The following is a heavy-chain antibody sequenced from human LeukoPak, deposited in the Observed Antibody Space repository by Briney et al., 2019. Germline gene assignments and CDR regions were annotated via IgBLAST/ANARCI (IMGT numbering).Heavy chain of an antibody. J-gene: IGHJ3*02. Sequence: PGGSLRLSCTASELTFSNYFMSWVRQAPGKGLEWVSGVSESGDSTYYADPVTGRVTISRDSSKNTLFLHMNSLRVEDTAVYFCAKGVSTYYDIWSGYGAFDIWGQGTMVTVSS. CDR3: AKGVSTYYDIWSGYGAFDI. V-gene: IGHV3-23*01. CDR2: VSESGDST. D-gene: IGHD3-3*01. CDR1: ELTFSNYF.